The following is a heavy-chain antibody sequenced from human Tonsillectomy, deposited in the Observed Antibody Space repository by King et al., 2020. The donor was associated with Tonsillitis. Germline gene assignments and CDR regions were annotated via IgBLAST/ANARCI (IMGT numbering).Heavy chain of an antibody. CDR3: GRDQRGTDYYDSSGYSPFDY. CDR1: GYTFTSYG. V-gene: IGHV1-18*01. CDR2: ISAYNGNT. J-gene: IGHJ4*02. Sequence: QLVQSGAEVKKPGASVKVSCKASGYTFTSYGISWVRQAPGQGLEWMGWISAYNGNTNYAQKLQGRVTMTTDTSTSTAYMELRSLRTDDTAVYYCGRDQRGTDYYDSSGYSPFDYWGQGTLVTVSS. D-gene: IGHD3-22*01.